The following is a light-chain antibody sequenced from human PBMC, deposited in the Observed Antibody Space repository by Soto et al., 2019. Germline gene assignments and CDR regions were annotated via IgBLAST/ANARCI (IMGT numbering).Light chain of an antibody. V-gene: IGLV1-40*01. J-gene: IGLJ2*01. CDR2: GNN. CDR1: SSNIGAGFD. Sequence: QSVLTQPLSVSGAPGQRVTIPCTGTSSNIGAGFDVHWYQPLPGTAPKLLIYGNNHRPSGVPDRFSGSKSGTSASLAITGLQAEDEADYSCQSFDTSLGRSVFGGGTKLTVL. CDR3: QSFDTSLGRSV.